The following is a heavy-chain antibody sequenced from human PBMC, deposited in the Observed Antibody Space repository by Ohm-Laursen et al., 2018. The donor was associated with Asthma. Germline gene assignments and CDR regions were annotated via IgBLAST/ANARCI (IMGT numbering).Heavy chain of an antibody. CDR3: ARDRALTYGMDV. J-gene: IGHJ6*02. D-gene: IGHD3-10*01. V-gene: IGHV3-30*03. Sequence: SLRLSCTASGFTFSSYGMHWVRQAPGKGLEWVAVISYDGSNKYYADSVKGRFTISRDNSKNTLYLQMNSLRAEDTAVYYCARDRALTYGMDVWGQGTTVTVSS. CDR1: GFTFSSYG. CDR2: ISYDGSNK.